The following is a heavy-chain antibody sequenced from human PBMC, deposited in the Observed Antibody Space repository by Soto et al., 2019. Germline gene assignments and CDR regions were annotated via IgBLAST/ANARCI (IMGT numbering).Heavy chain of an antibody. CDR1: GGSVSNGDYY. CDR2: IYYSGTT. D-gene: IGHD5-18*01. V-gene: IGHV4-61*08. CDR3: ASIPVDAAMIYWFDP. J-gene: IGHJ5*02. Sequence: SGTLSLTCTVSGGSVSNGDYYWNWIRQPPGKGLEWIGYIYYSGTTNYSPSLKSRVTMSLDTSKNQFSLKLNSVTTADTAVYFCASIPVDAAMIYWFDPWGPGTLVTVAS.